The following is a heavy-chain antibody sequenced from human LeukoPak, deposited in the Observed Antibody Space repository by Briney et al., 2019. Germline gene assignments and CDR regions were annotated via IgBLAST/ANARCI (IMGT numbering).Heavy chain of an antibody. CDR3: ATHASGSYSDFDY. CDR2: IYYSGST. D-gene: IGHD1-26*01. CDR1: GGSISSYY. J-gene: IGHJ4*02. Sequence: SETLSLTCTVSGGSISSYYWSWIRQPPGKGLEWIGYIYYSGSTNYNPSLKSRVTISVDTSKNQFSLKLSSVTAADMAVYYCATHASGSYSDFDYWGQGTLVTVSS. V-gene: IGHV4-59*08.